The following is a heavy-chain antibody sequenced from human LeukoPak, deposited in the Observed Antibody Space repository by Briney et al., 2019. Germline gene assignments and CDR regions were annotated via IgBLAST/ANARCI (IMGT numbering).Heavy chain of an antibody. CDR2: IYSGGST. CDR3: AKDPYDSSGYYHDY. Sequence: GGSLRLSCAASGFTFSSHAMNWVRQAPGKGLEWFSVIYSGGSTYYADSVKGRSTISRDNSKNTLYLQMNSLRAEDTAVYYCAKDPYDSSGYYHDYWGQGTLVTVSS. J-gene: IGHJ4*02. CDR1: GFTFSSHA. D-gene: IGHD3-22*01. V-gene: IGHV3-23*03.